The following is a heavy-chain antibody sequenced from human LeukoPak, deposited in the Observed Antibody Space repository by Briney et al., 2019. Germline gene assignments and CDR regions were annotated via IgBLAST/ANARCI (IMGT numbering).Heavy chain of an antibody. CDR3: ARGLRAIYVVPAAYNWFDP. CDR1: GYTFTGYY. CDR2: INPNSGGT. J-gene: IGHJ5*02. V-gene: IGHV1-2*02. D-gene: IGHD2-2*01. Sequence: ASVTVSCKASGYTFTGYYMHWVRQAPGQGLEGMGWINPNSGGTNYVQKFQGRVTMTRDTSISTAYMELGRLRFDATAVYYCARGLRAIYVVPAAYNWFDPWGQGTLVTVSS.